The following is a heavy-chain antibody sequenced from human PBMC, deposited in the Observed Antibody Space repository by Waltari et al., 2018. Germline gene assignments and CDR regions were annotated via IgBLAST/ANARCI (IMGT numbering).Heavy chain of an antibody. V-gene: IGHV3-30*01. J-gene: IGHJ5*02. CDR1: GFTFSSYA. CDR3: ARPDYDILGFDP. Sequence: QVQLVESGGGVVQPGRSLRLSCAASGFTFSSYAMHWARHVPGKGLDWVAVISYDGSNKYYADSVKGRFTISRDNSKNTLYLQMNSLRAEDTAVYYCARPDYDILGFDPWGQGTLVTVSS. D-gene: IGHD3-9*01. CDR2: ISYDGSNK.